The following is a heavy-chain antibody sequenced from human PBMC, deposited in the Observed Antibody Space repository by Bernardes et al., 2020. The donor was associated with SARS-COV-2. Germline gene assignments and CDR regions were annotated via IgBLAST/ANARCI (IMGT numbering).Heavy chain of an antibody. J-gene: IGHJ4*02. CDR3: ARSRYGSGEMAF. CDR2: IYHSGST. Sequence: SETLSLTCTVSGDSISTPNWWSWVRPSPGKGLEWIGEIYHSGSTYYNPSLKSRVTISVDKSKNNFSLNLNSMTAADTAMYYCARSRYGSGEMAFWGRGILVTVSS. CDR1: GDSISTPNW. D-gene: IGHD3-10*01. V-gene: IGHV4-4*02.